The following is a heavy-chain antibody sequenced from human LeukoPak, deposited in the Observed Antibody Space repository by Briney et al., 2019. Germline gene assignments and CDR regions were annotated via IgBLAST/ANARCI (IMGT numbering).Heavy chain of an antibody. CDR1: GFTFSSYG. Sequence: GGSLRLSCAASGFTFSSYGMHWVRQAPGKGLEWVAVIWYDGSNKYYADSVKGRFTISRDNSKNTLYLQMGSLRAEDMAVYYCARVHPGYSSSPFDYWGQGTLVTVPS. D-gene: IGHD6-13*01. CDR2: IWYDGSNK. J-gene: IGHJ4*02. V-gene: IGHV3-30*19. CDR3: ARVHPGYSSSPFDY.